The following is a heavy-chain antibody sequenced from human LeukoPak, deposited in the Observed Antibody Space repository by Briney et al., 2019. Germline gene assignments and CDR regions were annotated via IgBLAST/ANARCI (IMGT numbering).Heavy chain of an antibody. Sequence: GGALRVSRAPSGFTFSRYVMHGVRQAPRKGLEGVAFIRYDGSNKYYAHSVKGRFPLSRDNSKNTLYLQMNTLRAEDTGVYYCANWFSHPAVDYWGQGTLVTVSS. CDR2: IRYDGSNK. CDR1: GFTFSRYV. D-gene: IGHD2/OR15-2a*01. CDR3: ANWFSHPAVDY. J-gene: IGHJ4*02. V-gene: IGHV3-30*02.